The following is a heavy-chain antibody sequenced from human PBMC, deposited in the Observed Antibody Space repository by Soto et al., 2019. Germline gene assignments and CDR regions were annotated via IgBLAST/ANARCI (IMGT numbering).Heavy chain of an antibody. CDR2: ISAYNGNT. Sequence: QVQLVQSGAEVKKPGASVKVSCKASGYTFTSYGISWVRQAPGQGLEWMGWISAYNGNTNYAQKLQGRVTMTTDTSTSTAYMELRSLRSDDTAVYYCARTPDTLRFLEWVPLDYWGQGTLVTVSS. CDR3: ARTPDTLRFLEWVPLDY. D-gene: IGHD3-3*01. V-gene: IGHV1-18*01. J-gene: IGHJ4*02. CDR1: GYTFTSYG.